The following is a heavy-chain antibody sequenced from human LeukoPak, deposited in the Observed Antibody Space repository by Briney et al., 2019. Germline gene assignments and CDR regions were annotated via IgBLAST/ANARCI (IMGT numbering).Heavy chain of an antibody. CDR3: AREGGLGSYDFWSGPESWFDP. J-gene: IGHJ5*02. V-gene: IGHV1-3*01. Sequence: ASVKVSCKASGYTFTSYAMHWVRQAPGQRLEWMGWINAGNGNTKYSQKFQGRVTITRDTSASTAYMELSSLRSEDTAVYYCAREGGLGSYDFWSGPESWFDPWGQGTLVTVSS. D-gene: IGHD3-3*01. CDR1: GYTFTSYA. CDR2: INAGNGNT.